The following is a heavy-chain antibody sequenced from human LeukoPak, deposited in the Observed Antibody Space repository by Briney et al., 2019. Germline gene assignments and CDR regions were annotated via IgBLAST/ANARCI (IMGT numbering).Heavy chain of an antibody. V-gene: IGHV4-61*02. D-gene: IGHD4-17*01. CDR1: GGSISSSSYY. J-gene: IGHJ6*03. CDR2: IYTSGST. Sequence: SETLSLTCTVSGGSISSSSYYWGWIRQPAGKGLEWIGRIYTSGSTNYNPSLKSRVTISVDTSKNQFSLKLSSVTAADTAVYYCARESGGVTTNYYYYYYMDVWGKGTTVTISS. CDR3: ARESGGVTTNYYYYYYMDV.